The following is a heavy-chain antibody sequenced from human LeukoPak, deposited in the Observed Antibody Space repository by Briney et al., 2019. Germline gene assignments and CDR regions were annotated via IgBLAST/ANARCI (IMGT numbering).Heavy chain of an antibody. J-gene: IGHJ4*02. CDR2: INPSGGST. CDR1: GYTFTSYY. CDR3: ARSLPLGSSSSFGDY. D-gene: IGHD6-6*01. Sequence: ASVKVSCKASGYTFTSYYMHWVRQAPGQGLEWMGIINPSGGSTSYAQKFQGRVTMTRDTSTSTVYMELSSLRSEDTAVYYCARSLPLGSSSSFGDYWGQGTLVTVSS. V-gene: IGHV1-46*01.